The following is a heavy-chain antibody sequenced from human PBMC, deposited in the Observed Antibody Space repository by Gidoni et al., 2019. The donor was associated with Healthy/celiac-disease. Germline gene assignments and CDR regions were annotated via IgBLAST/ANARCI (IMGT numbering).Heavy chain of an antibody. CDR3: ARGCYYDSSGYYGRCAFDI. Sequence: EVQRVESGGGLVQPGGSLRRSCAASGGTCSRYEMNWVRQAPGKGLEWVSYISSTGSTIYYADSVKGRFTISRDNAKNSLYLQMNSLRAEDTAVYYCARGCYYDSSGYYGRCAFDIWGQGTMVTVSS. CDR2: ISSTGSTI. J-gene: IGHJ3*02. D-gene: IGHD3-22*01. CDR1: GGTCSRYE. V-gene: IGHV3-48*03.